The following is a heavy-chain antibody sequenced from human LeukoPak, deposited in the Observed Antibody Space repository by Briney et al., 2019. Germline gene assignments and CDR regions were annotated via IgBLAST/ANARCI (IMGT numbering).Heavy chain of an antibody. Sequence: ASVKVSCKASGYTFTSYDINWVRQATGQGLEWMGWMNPNSGNTGYAQKFQGRVTMTRNTSISTAYMELSRLRSDDTAVYYCARGEVIAAAYDYWGQGTLVTVSS. CDR3: ARGEVIAAAYDY. D-gene: IGHD6-13*01. CDR2: MNPNSGNT. CDR1: GYTFTSYD. J-gene: IGHJ4*02. V-gene: IGHV1-8*01.